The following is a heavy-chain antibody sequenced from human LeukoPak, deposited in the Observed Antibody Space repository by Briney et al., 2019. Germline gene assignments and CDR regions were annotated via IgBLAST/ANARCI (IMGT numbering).Heavy chain of an antibody. Sequence: GSVKDSCKASGYTLTSYGISWVRQASGQGLEGRGWISAYIVSANYAQKLQGRVTMTTDTSTSTAHLELRSLRSHDTAVYYCARGYGYSSSWYEWGGENGDREDAFDIWGQGTMVTVSS. V-gene: IGHV1-18*01. CDR1: GYTLTSYG. J-gene: IGHJ3*02. CDR3: ARGYGYSSSWYEWGGENGDREDAFDI. CDR2: ISAYIVSA. D-gene: IGHD6-13*01.